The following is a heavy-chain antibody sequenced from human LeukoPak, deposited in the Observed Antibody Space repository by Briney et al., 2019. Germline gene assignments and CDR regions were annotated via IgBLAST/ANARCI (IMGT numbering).Heavy chain of an antibody. V-gene: IGHV1-18*04. Sequence: ASVKVSCKASGHTFTSYGISWVRQAPGQGLEWLGWISAYNGNTNYAQKLQGRVTMTTDTSTSTAYIELRSLRSDDTAVYYCARDRGSGWLGNFQHWGQGTLVTVSS. J-gene: IGHJ1*01. CDR2: ISAYNGNT. CDR1: GHTFTSYG. CDR3: ARDRGSGWLGNFQH. D-gene: IGHD6-19*01.